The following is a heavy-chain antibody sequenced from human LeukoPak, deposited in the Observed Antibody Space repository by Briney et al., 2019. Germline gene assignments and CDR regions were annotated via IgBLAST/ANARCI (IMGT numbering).Heavy chain of an antibody. V-gene: IGHV6-1*01. D-gene: IGHD6-13*01. CDR1: GDTVSSNSSY. CDR3: ARAGIASTYYFDY. J-gene: IGHJ4*02. Sequence: PSQTLSLTCAVSGDTVSSNSSYWNWIRQPPARGLEWLARTYYRSKWYNDYAVSVKSRISINADTSTNQYSLHLDSVTPEDTAVYFCARAGIASTYYFDYSGRGALVTVSS. CDR2: TYYRSKWYN.